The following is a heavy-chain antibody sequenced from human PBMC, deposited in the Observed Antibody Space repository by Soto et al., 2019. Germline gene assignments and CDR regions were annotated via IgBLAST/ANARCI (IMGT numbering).Heavy chain of an antibody. D-gene: IGHD6-13*01. CDR2: ITAYNGNT. J-gene: IGHJ5*02. Sequence: GASVKVSCKASGYTFTSYGISWVRQAPGQGLEWMGGITAYNGNTNYAKKLQGRVTMTTDTSTSTAYMELSSLRSEDTAVYYCAPLFIAAGGVTKWFDPWGQGTLVTVSS. V-gene: IGHV1-18*01. CDR1: GYTFTSYG. CDR3: APLFIAAGGVTKWFDP.